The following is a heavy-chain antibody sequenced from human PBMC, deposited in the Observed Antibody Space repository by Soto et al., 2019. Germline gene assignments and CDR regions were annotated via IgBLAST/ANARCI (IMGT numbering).Heavy chain of an antibody. CDR2: IFPSGTT. V-gene: IGHV4-30-2*01. CDR3: ARSREFDY. J-gene: IGHJ4*02. CDR1: GCSLGAPTCS. Sequence: SETLSLTSGVSGCSLGAPTCSWHWIRQPPGKGLEWIGYIFPSGTTYYNPSLKSRVTISIDVSKNQFSLSLRSLTAADTAVYYCARSREFDYCSQGTLVTVSS.